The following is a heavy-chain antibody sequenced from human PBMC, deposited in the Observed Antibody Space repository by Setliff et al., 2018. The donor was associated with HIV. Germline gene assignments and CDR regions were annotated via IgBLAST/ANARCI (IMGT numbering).Heavy chain of an antibody. J-gene: IGHJ4*02. CDR2: IIPIFATA. CDR1: EYTFSTYA. V-gene: IGHV1-69*13. Sequence: SVKVSCKASEYTFSTYAMHWVRQAPGQGLEWMGGIIPIFATANYAQKFKGRVTITADESMTTAYMELSSLRSEDTAVYYCARSPPAKHHFDYWGQGTPVTVSS. CDR3: ARSPPAKHHFDY.